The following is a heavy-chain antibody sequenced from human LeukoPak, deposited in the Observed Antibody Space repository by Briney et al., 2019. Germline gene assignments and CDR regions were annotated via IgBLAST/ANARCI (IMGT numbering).Heavy chain of an antibody. CDR3: ATGARGIDSSSWSDY. CDR2: ISAYNGNT. D-gene: IGHD6-13*01. V-gene: IGHV1-18*01. CDR1: GYTFTSYG. J-gene: IGHJ4*02. Sequence: ASVKVSCKASGYTFTSYGISWGRQAPGQGLEWMGWISAYNGNTNYAQKLQGRVTMTTDTSTSTAYMELRSLRSDDTAVYYCATGARGIDSSSWSDYWGQGTLVTVSS.